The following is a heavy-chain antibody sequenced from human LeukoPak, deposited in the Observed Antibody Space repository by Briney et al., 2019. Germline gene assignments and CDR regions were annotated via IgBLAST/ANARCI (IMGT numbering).Heavy chain of an antibody. Sequence: GGSLRLSCAASGFTFSSYGMSWVRQAPGKGLEWVSAISGSGGSTYYADSVKGRFTISRDNSKNTLYLQMNSLRAEDTAVYYCAKRRSNGYYFDYWGQGTLVTVSS. D-gene: IGHD3-3*01. J-gene: IGHJ4*02. CDR2: ISGSGGST. CDR3: AKRRSNGYYFDY. CDR1: GFTFSSYG. V-gene: IGHV3-23*01.